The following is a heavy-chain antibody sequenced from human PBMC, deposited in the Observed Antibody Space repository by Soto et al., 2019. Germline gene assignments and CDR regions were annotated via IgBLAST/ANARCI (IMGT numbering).Heavy chain of an antibody. V-gene: IGHV4-30-4*01. CDR3: ARGLGYCSGGSCYGPDGVYYFDY. CDR1: GGSISSGDYY. Sequence: SETLSLTCTVSGGSISSGDYYWSWIRQPPGKGLEWIGYIYYSGSTYCNPSLKSRVTISVDTSKNQFSLKLSSVTAADTAVYYCARGLGYCSGGSCYGPDGVYYFDYWGQGTLVTVSS. D-gene: IGHD2-15*01. J-gene: IGHJ4*02. CDR2: IYYSGST.